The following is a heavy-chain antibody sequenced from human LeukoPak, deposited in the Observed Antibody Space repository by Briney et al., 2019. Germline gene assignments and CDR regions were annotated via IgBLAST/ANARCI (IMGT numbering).Heavy chain of an antibody. Sequence: SETLSLTCTVSGGSISSYYWSWIRQPPGKGLEWIGYIYYSGSTNYNPSLKSRVTISVDTSKNQFSLKLSSVIAADTAVYYCARTTAGYCSSASCFGFSYSYYMDVWGKGTTVTISS. J-gene: IGHJ6*03. D-gene: IGHD2-2*01. CDR2: IYYSGST. CDR1: GGSISSYY. CDR3: ARTTAGYCSSASCFGFSYSYYMDV. V-gene: IGHV4-59*01.